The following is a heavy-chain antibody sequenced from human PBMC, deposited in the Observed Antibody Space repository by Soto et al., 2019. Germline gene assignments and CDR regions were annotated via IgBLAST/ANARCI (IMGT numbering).Heavy chain of an antibody. Sequence: SGPTLVNPTQTLTLTCTFSGFSLSTTGMCVSWIRQPPGKALEWLALIDWADDKYYSTSLKARLTISKDTSKNQVVLTMTNVEPVDTATYFCSRAVGGFTYGYPDYWGQGTLVTVSS. CDR2: IDWADDK. J-gene: IGHJ4*02. CDR1: GFSLSTTGMC. CDR3: SRAVGGFTYGYPDY. V-gene: IGHV2-70*01. D-gene: IGHD5-18*01.